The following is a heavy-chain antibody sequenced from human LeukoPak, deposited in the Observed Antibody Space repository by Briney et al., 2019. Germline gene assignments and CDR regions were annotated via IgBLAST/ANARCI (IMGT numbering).Heavy chain of an antibody. J-gene: IGHJ5*02. CDR3: ARASYSSSWYAYDYVWGSYHQYNWFDP. CDR2: INSDGSST. D-gene: IGHD3-16*02. V-gene: IGHV3-74*01. CDR1: GFTFSSYW. Sequence: PGGSLRLSCAASGFTFSSYWMHWVRQAPGEGLVWVSRINSDGSSTSYADSVKGRFTISRDNAKNTLYLQMNSLRAEDTAVYYCARASYSSSWYAYDYVWGSYHQYNWFDPWGQGTLVTVSS.